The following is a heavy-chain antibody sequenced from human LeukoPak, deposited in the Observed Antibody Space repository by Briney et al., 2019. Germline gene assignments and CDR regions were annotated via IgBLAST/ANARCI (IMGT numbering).Heavy chain of an antibody. CDR3: ARESRSDTPTVVTVGYFDL. V-gene: IGHV4-59*06. D-gene: IGHD4-23*01. CDR2: IYYSGST. CDR1: GGSISTYH. J-gene: IGHJ2*01. Sequence: SETLSLTCTVSGGSISTYHWSWIRQPPGKGLEWIGYIYYSGSTYYNPSLKSRVTISVDTSKNQFSLKLSSVTAADTAVYYCARESRSDTPTVVTVGYFDLWGRGTLVTVSS.